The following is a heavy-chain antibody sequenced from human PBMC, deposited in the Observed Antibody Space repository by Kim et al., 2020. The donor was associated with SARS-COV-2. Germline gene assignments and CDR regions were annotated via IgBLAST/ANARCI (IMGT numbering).Heavy chain of an antibody. CDR1: GGSISSYY. Sequence: SETLSLTCTVSGGSISSYYWSWIRQPPGKGLEWIGYIYYSGSTNYNPSLKSRVTISVDTSKNQFSLRLSSVTAADTAVYYCARAHYYDSSGYYPHFDYWGQGTLDTVSS. D-gene: IGHD3-22*01. CDR3: ARAHYYDSSGYYPHFDY. CDR2: IYYSGST. J-gene: IGHJ4*02. V-gene: IGHV4-59*01.